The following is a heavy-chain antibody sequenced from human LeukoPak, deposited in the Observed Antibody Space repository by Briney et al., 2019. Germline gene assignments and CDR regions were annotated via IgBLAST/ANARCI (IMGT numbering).Heavy chain of an antibody. V-gene: IGHV3-20*04. Sequence: GGSLLLSCASAGFTFDDYGMSWVRQPPGKGLECVSGISWNGGSTGYAGSVKGRFTISRDSAKSSLYLQMNSLRAEDTAVYYCARMYSSGWEAPFDYGGQGTLVTVSS. CDR1: GFTFDDYG. CDR3: ARMYSSGWEAPFDY. J-gene: IGHJ4*02. CDR2: ISWNGGST. D-gene: IGHD6-19*01.